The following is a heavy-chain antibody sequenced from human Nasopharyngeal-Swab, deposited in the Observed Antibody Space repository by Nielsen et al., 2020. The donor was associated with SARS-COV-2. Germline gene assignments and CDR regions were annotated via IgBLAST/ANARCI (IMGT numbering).Heavy chain of an antibody. CDR3: ARDYYYMDV. CDR2: IYYSGST. V-gene: IGHV4-31*03. Sequence: SEPLSPPFTVPGGPISSGGYYWSSIRQHPGKGLEWIWYIYYSGSTYYNPSLKSRVTISVDTSKNQFSLKLSSVTAADTAVYYCARDYYYMDVWGKGTTVTVSS. J-gene: IGHJ6*03. CDR1: GGPISSGGYY.